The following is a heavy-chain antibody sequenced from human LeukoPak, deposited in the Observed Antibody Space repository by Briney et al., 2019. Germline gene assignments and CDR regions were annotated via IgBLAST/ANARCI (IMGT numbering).Heavy chain of an antibody. CDR3: ARENSSSYATDLSI. CDR1: GFTFSSYA. CDR2: ISSSSSYI. V-gene: IGHV3-21*01. Sequence: GGSLRLSCAASGFTFSSYAMSWVRQAPGKGLEWVSSISSSSSYIYYADSVKGRFTISRDNAKNSLYLQMNSLRAEDTAVYYCARENSSSYATDLSIWGQGTLVTVSS. D-gene: IGHD6-13*01. J-gene: IGHJ4*02.